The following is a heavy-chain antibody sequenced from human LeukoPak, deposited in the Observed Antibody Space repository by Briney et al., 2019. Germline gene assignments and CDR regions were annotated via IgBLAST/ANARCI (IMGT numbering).Heavy chain of an antibody. J-gene: IGHJ4*02. CDR2: ISYDGSNK. CDR1: GFTFSSYG. V-gene: IGHV3-30*18. Sequence: GGSLRLSCAASGFTFSSYGMHWVRQAPGKGLEWVAVISYDGSNKYYADSVKGRFTISRDNSKNTLYLQMNSLRAEDMAVYYCAKSLGATRGYFEHWGQGTLVTVSS. CDR3: AKSLGATRGYFEH. D-gene: IGHD1-26*01.